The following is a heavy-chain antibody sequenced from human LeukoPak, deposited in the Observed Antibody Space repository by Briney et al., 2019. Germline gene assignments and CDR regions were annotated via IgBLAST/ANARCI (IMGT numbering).Heavy chain of an antibody. CDR2: ISSSGSTI. D-gene: IGHD3-10*02. V-gene: IGHV3-48*04. CDR3: AELGITMIGGV. Sequence: GGSLRLSCAASGFTFSNYWMNWVRQAPGKGLEWVSYISSSGSTIYYADSVKGRFTISRDNAKNSLYLQMNSLRAEDTAVYYCAELGITMIGGVWGKGTTVTISS. CDR1: GFTFSNYW. J-gene: IGHJ6*04.